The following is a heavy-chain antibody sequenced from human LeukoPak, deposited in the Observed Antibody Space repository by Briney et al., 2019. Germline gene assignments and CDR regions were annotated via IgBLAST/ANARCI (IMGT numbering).Heavy chain of an antibody. V-gene: IGHV4-30-4*01. CDR2: IYYTGST. CDR1: GGSISSGDYY. J-gene: IGHJ6*03. Sequence: PSQTLSLTCTVSGGSISSGDYYWTWIRQPPGKGLEWIAYIYYTGSTNYNPSLKSRVTMSVDTSKNQFSLKLSSVTAADTAVYYCARSSTKGYYYYMDVWGKGTTVTVSS. CDR3: ARSSTKGYYYYMDV. D-gene: IGHD2-2*01.